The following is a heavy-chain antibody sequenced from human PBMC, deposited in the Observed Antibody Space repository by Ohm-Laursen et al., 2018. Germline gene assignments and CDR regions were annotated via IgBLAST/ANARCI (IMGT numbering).Heavy chain of an antibody. J-gene: IGHJ4*02. CDR3: ARAQRLVASANDY. V-gene: IGHV3-74*01. D-gene: IGHD5-12*01. CDR2: IKGDGSET. Sequence: SLRLSCAASGFTFSSDWMHWVRQAPGEGLVWVSRIKGDGSETNYADSVKGRFTISRDNAKNTLYLQMNSLRGDDTAVYYCARAQRLVASANDYWGQRTLVTVSS. CDR1: GFTFSSDW.